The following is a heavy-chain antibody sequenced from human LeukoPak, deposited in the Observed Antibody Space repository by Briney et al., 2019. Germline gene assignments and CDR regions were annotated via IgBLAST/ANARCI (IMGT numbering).Heavy chain of an antibody. D-gene: IGHD5-24*01. J-gene: IGHJ4*02. CDR3: AREGRMATNYFDY. V-gene: IGHV4-39*07. CDR1: GGSISSSSYY. CDR2: IYYSGST. Sequence: SETLSLTCTVSGGSISSSSYYWGWIRQPPGKGLEWIGSIYYSGSTNYNPSLKSRVTISVDTSKNQFSLKLSSVTAADTAVYYCAREGRMATNYFDYWGQGTLVTVSS.